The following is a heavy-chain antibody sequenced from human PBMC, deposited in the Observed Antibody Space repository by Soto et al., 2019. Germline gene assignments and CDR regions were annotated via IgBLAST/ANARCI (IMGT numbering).Heavy chain of an antibody. D-gene: IGHD3-22*01. CDR3: AKDPYYDSSGYSYYFDY. CDR2: ISWNSGSI. J-gene: IGHJ4*02. Sequence: PGGSLRLSCVASGFTFDDYAMHWVRQAPGKGLGWVSGISWNSGSIGYADSVKGRFTISRDNAKNSLYLQMNSLRAEDTALYYCAKDPYYDSSGYSYYFDYWGQGTLVTVSS. V-gene: IGHV3-9*01. CDR1: GFTFDDYA.